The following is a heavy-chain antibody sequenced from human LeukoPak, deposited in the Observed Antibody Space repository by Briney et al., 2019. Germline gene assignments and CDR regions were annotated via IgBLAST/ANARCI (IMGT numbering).Heavy chain of an antibody. Sequence: SETLSLTCTVSGGSISSSSYYWGWIRQPPGKGLEWIGSIYYSGSIYYNPSFKSRVTISVDKSKNQFSLKLSSVTAADTAVYYCASIHSGEDGDRDYWGQGTLVTVSS. V-gene: IGHV4-39*07. J-gene: IGHJ4*02. CDR3: ASIHSGEDGDRDY. CDR2: IYYSGSI. CDR1: GGSISSSSYY. D-gene: IGHD4-17*01.